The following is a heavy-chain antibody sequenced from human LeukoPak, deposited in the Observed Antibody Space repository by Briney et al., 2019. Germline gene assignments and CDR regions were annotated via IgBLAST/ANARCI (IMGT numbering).Heavy chain of an antibody. Sequence: PSETLSLTCTVSGCSISSGDYYWSWIRQPPGKGLEWIVYIYYSGSTYYNPSLKSRVTISVDTSKNQFSLKLSSVTAADTAVYYCASSHDYGDYGGAFDIWGQGTMVTVSS. CDR2: IYYSGST. V-gene: IGHV4-30-4*01. D-gene: IGHD4-17*01. CDR3: ASSHDYGDYGGAFDI. J-gene: IGHJ3*02. CDR1: GCSISSGDYY.